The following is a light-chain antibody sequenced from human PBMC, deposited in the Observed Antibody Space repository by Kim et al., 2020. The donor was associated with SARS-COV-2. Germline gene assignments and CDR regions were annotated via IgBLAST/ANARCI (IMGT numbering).Light chain of an antibody. CDR1: QSVSSSY. V-gene: IGKV3-20*01. CDR2: DAS. Sequence: EIVLTQSPGTLSLSPGERATLSCRASQSVSSSYLAWYQQKPGQAPRLLIYDASSRPTSIPDRFSGSGSGTDFTLTISRLEPEDFAVYYCQQYGSSPLYTFGQGTKLEI. J-gene: IGKJ2*01. CDR3: QQYGSSPLYT.